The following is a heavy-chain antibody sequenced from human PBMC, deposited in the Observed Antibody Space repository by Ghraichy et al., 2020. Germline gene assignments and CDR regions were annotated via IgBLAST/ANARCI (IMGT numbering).Heavy chain of an antibody. Sequence: SETLSLTCAVYGGSFSGYYWSWIRQPPGKGLEWIGEINHSGSTNYNPSLKSRVTISVDTSKNQFSLKLSSVTAADTAVYYCARVPKRYGDYGRRGAFDIWGQGTMVTVSS. CDR2: INHSGST. D-gene: IGHD4-17*01. J-gene: IGHJ3*02. CDR3: ARVPKRYGDYGRRGAFDI. V-gene: IGHV4-34*01. CDR1: GGSFSGYY.